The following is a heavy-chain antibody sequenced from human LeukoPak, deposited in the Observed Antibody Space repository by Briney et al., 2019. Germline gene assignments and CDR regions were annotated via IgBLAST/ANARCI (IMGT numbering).Heavy chain of an antibody. CDR1: GYTFTSYG. V-gene: IGHV1-18*01. D-gene: IGHD6-6*01. CDR3: ARLAARPGVDWFDP. Sequence: ASVKVSCKASGYTFTSYGISWARQAPGQGLEWMGWISAYNGNTNYAQKLQGRVTMTTDTSTSTAYMELRSLRSDDTAVYYCARLAARPGVDWFDPWGQGTLVTVSS. J-gene: IGHJ5*02. CDR2: ISAYNGNT.